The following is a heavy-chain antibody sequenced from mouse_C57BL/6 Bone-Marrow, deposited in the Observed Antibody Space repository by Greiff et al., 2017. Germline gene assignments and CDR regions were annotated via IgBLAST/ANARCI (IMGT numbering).Heavy chain of an antibody. CDR1: GFTFSSYA. CDR3: ARGEGSRVVTFFDY. Sequence: EVKLMESGGGLVKPGGSLKLSCAASGFTFSSYAMSWVRQTPEKRLEWVATISDGGSYTYYPDNVKGRFTISRDNAKNNLYLQMSHLKSEDTAMYYCARGEGSRVVTFFDYWGQGTTLTVSS. D-gene: IGHD2-3*01. J-gene: IGHJ2*01. V-gene: IGHV5-4*03. CDR2: ISDGGSYT.